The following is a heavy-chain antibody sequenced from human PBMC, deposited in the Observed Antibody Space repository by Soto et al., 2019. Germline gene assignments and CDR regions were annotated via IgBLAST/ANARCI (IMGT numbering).Heavy chain of an antibody. CDR1: GGSISSYY. D-gene: IGHD6-19*01. CDR2: IYYSGST. CDR3: ASFRYSSGWYGSDAFDI. Sequence: QVQLQESGPGLVKPSETLSLTCTVSGGSISSYYCSWIRQPPGKGLEWIGYIYYSGSTNYNPSLKSRVTISVDTSKNQFSRKLSSGTAADTAVYYCASFRYSSGWYGSDAFDIWGQGTMVTVSS. V-gene: IGHV4-59*08. J-gene: IGHJ3*02.